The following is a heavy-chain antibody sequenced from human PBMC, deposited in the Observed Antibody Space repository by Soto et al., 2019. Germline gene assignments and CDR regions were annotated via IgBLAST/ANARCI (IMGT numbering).Heavy chain of an antibody. Sequence: PSETLSLTCAVYGGSFSGYYWSWIRQPPGKGLEWIGEINHSGSTNYNPSLKSRVTISVDTSKNQFSLKLSSVTAADTAVYYCARKYSYGYRGLDYWGQGTLVTAPQ. CDR3: ARKYSYGYRGLDY. J-gene: IGHJ4*02. D-gene: IGHD5-18*01. V-gene: IGHV4-34*01. CDR1: GGSFSGYY. CDR2: INHSGST.